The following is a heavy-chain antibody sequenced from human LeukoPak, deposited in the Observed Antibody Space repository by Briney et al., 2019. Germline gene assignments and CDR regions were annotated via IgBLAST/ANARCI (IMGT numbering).Heavy chain of an antibody. CDR2: INHSGST. V-gene: IGHV4-34*01. Sequence: SETLSLTCAVYGGSFSGYYWSWIRQPPGKGLEWIGEINHSGSTNYNPSLKSRVTISVDTSKNQFSLKLSSVTAADTAVYYCARRVTYRSSTSCYTPYYFDYWGQGTLVTVSS. D-gene: IGHD2-2*02. CDR1: GGSFSGYY. CDR3: ARRVTYRSSTSCYTPYYFDY. J-gene: IGHJ4*02.